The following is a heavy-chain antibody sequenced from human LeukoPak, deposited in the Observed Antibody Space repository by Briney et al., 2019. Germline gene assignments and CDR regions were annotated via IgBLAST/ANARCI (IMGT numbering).Heavy chain of an antibody. V-gene: IGHV3-48*01. CDR3: ARLLRGYSGYANYYYYYYMDV. CDR1: GFTFSSYS. Sequence: GGSLRLSCAASGFTFSSYSMNWVRQAPGKGLEWVSYISSSSSTIYYADSVKGRFTISRDNAKNSLYLQMNSLRAEDTAVYYCARLLRGYSGYANYYYYYYMDVWGKGTTVTVSS. CDR2: ISSSSSTI. D-gene: IGHD5-12*01. J-gene: IGHJ6*03.